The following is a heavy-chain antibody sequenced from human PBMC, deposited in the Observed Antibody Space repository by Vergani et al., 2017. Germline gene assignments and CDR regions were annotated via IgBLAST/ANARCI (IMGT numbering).Heavy chain of an antibody. J-gene: IGHJ3*02. D-gene: IGHD4-11*01. CDR3: ARIDYRGAFDI. CDR1: GFSLSTSGMC. CDR2: IDWDDDK. Sequence: QVTLRASGPALVKPTQTLTLTCTISGFSLSTSGMCVSWIRQPPWKSLEWLARIDWDDDKYYSTSLKTRLTISKDTSKNQVVLTMTNMDPVDTATYSCARIDYRGAFDIWGQGTMVTVSS. V-gene: IGHV2-70*15.